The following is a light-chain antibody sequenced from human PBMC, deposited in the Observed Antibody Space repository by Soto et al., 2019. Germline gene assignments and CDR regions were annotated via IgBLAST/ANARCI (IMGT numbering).Light chain of an antibody. CDR2: DVS. V-gene: IGLV2-14*01. J-gene: IGLJ1*01. CDR1: SSDVGAYNY. CDR3: RSYTSSSTYV. Sequence: QSVLKQPAPVFGSPGQSITISCTGKSSDVGAYNYVSWYQQHPGKAPKVMIYDVSNRPSGVSNRFSGSKSGNTASLTISGLQAEDEADYYCRSYTSSSTYVFGTGTKFTVL.